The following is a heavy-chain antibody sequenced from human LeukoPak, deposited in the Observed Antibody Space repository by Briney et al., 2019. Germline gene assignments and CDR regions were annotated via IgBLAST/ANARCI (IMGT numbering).Heavy chain of an antibody. Sequence: SQTLSLTCTVSGGSMSRYYWSWIRQPPGKGLEWLGYIYYSGSTNYNPSLKSRVTISVDTSKIQFSLKLSSVTAADTAVYYCARDPYGDYYFDYWGQGTVVTVSS. V-gene: IGHV4-59*01. CDR3: ARDPYGDYYFDY. CDR2: IYYSGST. CDR1: GGSMSRYY. J-gene: IGHJ4*02. D-gene: IGHD4-17*01.